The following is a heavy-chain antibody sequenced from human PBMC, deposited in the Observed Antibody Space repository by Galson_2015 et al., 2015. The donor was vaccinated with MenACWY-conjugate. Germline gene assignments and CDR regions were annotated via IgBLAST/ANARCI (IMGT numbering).Heavy chain of an antibody. V-gene: IGHV1-69*04. Sequence: SVKVSCKASGGAFSNYAISWVRQAPGQGLKWMGRIIPFLGIANYAETFQGRVTITAEKSTSTVYMEVAGLTSDDTAVYYCARPGLEDNSRGDDWGQGTLVTVSS. J-gene: IGHJ4*02. D-gene: IGHD1-1*01. CDR2: IIPFLGIA. CDR3: ARPGLEDNSRGDD. CDR1: GGAFSNYA.